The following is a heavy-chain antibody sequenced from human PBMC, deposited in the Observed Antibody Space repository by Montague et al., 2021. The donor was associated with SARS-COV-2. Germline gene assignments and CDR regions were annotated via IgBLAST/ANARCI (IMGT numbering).Heavy chain of an antibody. CDR2: ISSSSSYI. V-gene: IGHV3-21*01. D-gene: IGHD3-22*01. Sequence: SLRLSCAASGFTLRSYTMNWVRQAPGKGLEWVSCISSSSSYIYYADSVXGLFTIFRDNAKNSLFLQMNSLRAEDTAVYYCARDGWAHYYDSSGYEGNFDIWGQGTMVTVSS. CDR1: GFTLRSYT. CDR3: ARDGWAHYYDSSGYEGNFDI. J-gene: IGHJ3*02.